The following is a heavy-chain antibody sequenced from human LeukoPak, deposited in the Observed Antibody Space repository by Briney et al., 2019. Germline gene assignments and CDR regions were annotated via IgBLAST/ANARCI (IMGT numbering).Heavy chain of an antibody. CDR1: GYTFTSYY. V-gene: IGHV1-46*01. D-gene: IGHD5-18*01. CDR2: IHPSGGST. J-gene: IGHJ4*02. CDR3: AGMDMDPAMVTNFFEH. Sequence: GASVTISCKASGYTFTSYYLHWVRQAPGQGLQWMGVIHPSGGSTSLAQKFQGRVTMTRDTSTSTVYMELSSLRSEDTAVYYCAGMDMDPAMVTNFFEHWGQGTLVTVSS.